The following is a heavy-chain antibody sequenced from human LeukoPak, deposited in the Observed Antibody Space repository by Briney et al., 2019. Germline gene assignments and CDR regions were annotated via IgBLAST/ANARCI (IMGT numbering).Heavy chain of an antibody. J-gene: IGHJ4*02. V-gene: IGHV3-64*01. CDR1: GFTFSSYA. D-gene: IGHD1-26*01. CDR2: ISSNGGST. CDR3: ARDLYSGSYLFDY. Sequence: GGSLRLSCAASGFTFSSYAMHWVRQAPGKGLEYVSAISSNGGSTYYANSVKGRFTISRDNSKNTLYLQMGSLRAEDMAVYYCARDLYSGSYLFDYWGQGTLVTVSS.